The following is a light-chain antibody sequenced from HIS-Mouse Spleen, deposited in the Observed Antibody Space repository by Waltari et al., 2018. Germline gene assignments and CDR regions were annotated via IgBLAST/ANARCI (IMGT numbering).Light chain of an antibody. J-gene: IGKJ2*01. CDR1: QSVLYSSNNKNY. Sequence: DILMTQSPDSLAVSLGERATSNCKSSQSVLYSSNNKNYLAWYQQKPGQPPKLLIYWASTRESGVPERFSGRGYGTEFTLTISSLQAEDVEVYYCQQYYSTPLTFGQGSKLEIK. CDR3: QQYYSTPLT. V-gene: IGKV4-1*01. CDR2: WAS.